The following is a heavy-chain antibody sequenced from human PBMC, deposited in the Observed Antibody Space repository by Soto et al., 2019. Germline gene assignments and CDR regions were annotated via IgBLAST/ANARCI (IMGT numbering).Heavy chain of an antibody. J-gene: IGHJ4*02. Sequence: EVQLVESGGGLVKPGGSLRLSCAASGFTVSNAWRSWVRQAPGKGLEWVGRIKSKTDGGTTEYDAPVKGRFTISRDDSKNTLYLQMNSLKTEDTAVYYCTRYSYGASEYWGQGTLVTVSS. D-gene: IGHD5-18*01. CDR1: GFTVSNAW. CDR2: IKSKTDGGTT. CDR3: TRYSYGASEY. V-gene: IGHV3-15*01.